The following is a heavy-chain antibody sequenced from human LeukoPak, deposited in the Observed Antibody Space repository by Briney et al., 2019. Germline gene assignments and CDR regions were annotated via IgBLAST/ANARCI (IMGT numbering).Heavy chain of an antibody. CDR2: IYSGGST. D-gene: IGHD6-19*01. V-gene: IGHV3-66*01. J-gene: IGHJ4*02. CDR3: ARVYSSGWYDY. Sequence: GGSLRLSCAASGFTVSSNYMSWVRQAPGKGLEWVSVIYSGGSTYYADSVKGRFTISRDNSKNTLYLQMNSLRAEDTAVYYCARVYSSGWYDYWGQGILVTVSS. CDR1: GFTVSSNY.